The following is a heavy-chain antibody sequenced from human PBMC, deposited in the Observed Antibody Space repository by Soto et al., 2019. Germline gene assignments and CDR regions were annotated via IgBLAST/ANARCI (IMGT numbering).Heavy chain of an antibody. J-gene: IGHJ3*01. CDR3: ARGDRGAFDL. Sequence: EVQLVESGGGLVQPGESLRLSCAASGFTFDYYWMHWVRQPPGKGRVWVSRIHSDGTSTTYADSVKGRFTISRDNAKNTLSLQMNSLRAEDTAVYYCARGDRGAFDLWGQGTVVTVSS. V-gene: IGHV3-74*01. CDR2: IHSDGTST. D-gene: IGHD1-26*01. CDR1: GFTFDYYW.